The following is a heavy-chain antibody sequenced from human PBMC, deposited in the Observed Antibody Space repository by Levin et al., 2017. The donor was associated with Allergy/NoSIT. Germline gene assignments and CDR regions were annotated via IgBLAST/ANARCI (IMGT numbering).Heavy chain of an antibody. D-gene: IGHD3-3*01. V-gene: IGHV3-48*03. Sequence: LSLTCAASGFTFSSYEMNWVRQAPGKGLEWVSYISSSGSTIYYADSVKGRFTISRDNAKNSLYLQMHSLRAEDTAVYYCARQLGNFWSGYNYFDYWGQGTLVTVSS. CDR3: ARQLGNFWSGYNYFDY. CDR1: GFTFSSYE. J-gene: IGHJ4*02. CDR2: ISSSGSTI.